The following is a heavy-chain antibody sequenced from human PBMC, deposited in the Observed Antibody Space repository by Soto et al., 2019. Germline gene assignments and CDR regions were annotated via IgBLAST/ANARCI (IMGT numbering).Heavy chain of an antibody. J-gene: IGHJ4*02. V-gene: IGHV4-31*03. CDR1: GGSISSSSSY. Sequence: PSETLSLTCTVSGGSISSSSSYWGWIRQPPGKGLEWIGYIYYSGSTYYNPSLKSRVTISVDTSKNQFSLKLSSVTAADTAVYYCARGGFDELVSFDYWGQGTLVTVSS. D-gene: IGHD1-26*01. CDR3: ARGGFDELVSFDY. CDR2: IYYSGST.